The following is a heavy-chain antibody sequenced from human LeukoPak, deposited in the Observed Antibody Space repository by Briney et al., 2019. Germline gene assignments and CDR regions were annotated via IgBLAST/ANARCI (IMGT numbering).Heavy chain of an antibody. J-gene: IGHJ5*02. Sequence: PGGSLRLSCAASGFTLRNYGMTWVRPAPGRGLEWVSYISGATGTTYYADSVMGRFTISRDNSKNTLYIQMNSLRAEDTAVYYCAKSKDDFCGSFDPWGQGALVTVSS. CDR2: ISGATGTT. CDR3: AKSKDDFCGSFDP. V-gene: IGHV3-23*01. CDR1: GFTLRNYG. D-gene: IGHD3/OR15-3a*01.